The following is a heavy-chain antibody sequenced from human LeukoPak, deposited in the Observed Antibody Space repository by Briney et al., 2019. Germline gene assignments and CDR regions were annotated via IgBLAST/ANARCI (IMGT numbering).Heavy chain of an antibody. CDR1: GFTFSNAW. J-gene: IGHJ4*02. D-gene: IGHD1-26*01. CDR2: IKRKTDGGTT. Sequence: GGSLRLSCAASGFTFSNAWMSWFRQAPGKGLEWVGRIKRKTDGGTTDYAAPVKGRFTISRDDSRNTLYLQMNSLKIEDAAVYYCTTESYSGSYTLDYWGQGTLVTVSS. V-gene: IGHV3-15*01. CDR3: TTESYSGSYTLDY.